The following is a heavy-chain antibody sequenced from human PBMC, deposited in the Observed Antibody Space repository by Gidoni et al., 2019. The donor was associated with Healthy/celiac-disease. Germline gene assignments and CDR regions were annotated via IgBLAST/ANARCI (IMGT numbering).Heavy chain of an antibody. CDR1: GGTFSSYT. J-gene: IGHJ6*02. Sequence: QVQLVQSGAEVKKPGSSVTVSCKASGGTFSSYTISWVRQSTGQGLEWMGRIIPILCIANYAQKFQGRVTIAADKSTSTAYMELSSLRSEDTAVYYCARRGTAMVRGMDVWGQGTPVSVSS. CDR3: ARRGTAMVRGMDV. CDR2: IIPILCIA. D-gene: IGHD5-18*01. V-gene: IGHV1-69*02.